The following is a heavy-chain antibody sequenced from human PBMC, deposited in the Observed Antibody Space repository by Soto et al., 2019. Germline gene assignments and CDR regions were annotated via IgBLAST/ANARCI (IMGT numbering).Heavy chain of an antibody. V-gene: IGHV5-51*01. Sequence: GESLKISCKGSGYSFTSYWIGWVRQMPGKGLEWMGIIYPGDSDTRYSPSFQGQVTISADKSISTAYLQWSSLKASDTAMYYCARHSCSSTSCYAPCPLYWGQGTLVTVSS. CDR3: ARHSCSSTSCYAPCPLY. J-gene: IGHJ4*02. CDR2: IYPGDSDT. CDR1: GYSFTSYW. D-gene: IGHD2-2*01.